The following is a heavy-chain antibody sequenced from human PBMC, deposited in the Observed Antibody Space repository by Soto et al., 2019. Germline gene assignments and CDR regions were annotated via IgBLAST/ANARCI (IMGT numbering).Heavy chain of an antibody. CDR3: ARGGSNDWQVAFDI. CDR2: INHSGNN. Sequence: QLQQWGAGLLKPSETLSLTCVVSGGSFSTYYYNWIRQSPGKGLEWIGEINHSGNNNYSPSLKSRVTMSLDTSKNQFSLKLISVTAADTAVYYCARGGSNDWQVAFDIWGQGTMVTVSS. D-gene: IGHD3-9*01. V-gene: IGHV4-34*01. CDR1: GGSFSTYY. J-gene: IGHJ3*02.